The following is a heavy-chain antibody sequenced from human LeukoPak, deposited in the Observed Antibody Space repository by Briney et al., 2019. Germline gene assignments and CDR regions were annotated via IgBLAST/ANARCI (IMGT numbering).Heavy chain of an antibody. V-gene: IGHV3-23*01. D-gene: IGHD3-10*01. CDR1: GFTFSSYA. J-gene: IGHJ4*02. Sequence: PGGSLRLSCAASGFTFSSYALSWVRQAPGKGLEWVSAISGSGGSTYYADSVKGRFTISRDHSKNTLYLQMNSLRAEDTAVYYCANGYYGSGSYYNGIYWGQGTLVTVSS. CDR2: ISGSGGST. CDR3: ANGYYGSGSYYNGIY.